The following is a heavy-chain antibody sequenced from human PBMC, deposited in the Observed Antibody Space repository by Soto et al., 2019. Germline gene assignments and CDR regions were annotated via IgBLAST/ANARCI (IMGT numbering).Heavy chain of an antibody. CDR3: ATLYDYIWGSYRRHPYDFDY. CDR1: GFTFGTYA. CDR2: ISGTGYT. J-gene: IGHJ4*02. Sequence: EVQLLESGGTLVQPGGSLRLSCAASGFTFGTYAMTWVRQAPGKGLEWVSGISGTGYTYYADSVRGRFTVSRYNSENTLYLQMNNLRAEDTAVYYCATLYDYIWGSYRRHPYDFDYWGQGTLVTVSS. D-gene: IGHD3-16*02. V-gene: IGHV3-23*01.